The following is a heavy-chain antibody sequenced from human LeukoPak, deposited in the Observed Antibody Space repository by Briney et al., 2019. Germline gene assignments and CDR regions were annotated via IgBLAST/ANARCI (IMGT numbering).Heavy chain of an antibody. CDR1: GFAFSTYA. CDR3: AATCSSTSCYGSDY. V-gene: IGHV3-23*01. Sequence: GGSLRRSCAASGFAFSTYAMNWVRQAPGKGLQWVSEISSSGGPTYYADSVKGRFTISRDNSKNTVYLQMNSLRAEDTAVYYYAATCSSTSCYGSDYWGQGTLVTVSS. J-gene: IGHJ4*02. CDR2: ISSSGGPT. D-gene: IGHD2-2*01.